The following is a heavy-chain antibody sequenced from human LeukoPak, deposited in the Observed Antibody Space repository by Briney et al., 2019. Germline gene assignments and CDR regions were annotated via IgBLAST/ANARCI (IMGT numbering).Heavy chain of an antibody. D-gene: IGHD3-10*01. V-gene: IGHV3-11*04. CDR3: ARGGNYYGSGSYQVAHFDY. Sequence: GGSLRLSCAASGFTFSDYYMSWIRQAPGKGLEWVSYISSSGSTIYYADSVKGRFTISRDNVKNSLYLQMNSLRAEDTAVYYCARGGNYYGSGSYQVAHFDYWGQGTLVTVSS. CDR2: ISSSGSTI. J-gene: IGHJ4*02. CDR1: GFTFSDYY.